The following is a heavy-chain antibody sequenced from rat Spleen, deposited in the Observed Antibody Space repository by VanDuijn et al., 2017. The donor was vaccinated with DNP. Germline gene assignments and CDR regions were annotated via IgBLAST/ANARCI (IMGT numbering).Heavy chain of an antibody. J-gene: IGHJ3*01. CDR2: ISAGGRST. CDR3: ATVHYYDGTRFAY. V-gene: IGHV5-27*01. D-gene: IGHD1-12*02. CDR1: GFTFGHYY. Sequence: EVQLVESGGGLVQPGRSLKLSCTASGFTFGHYYMAWVRQAPTGGLEWVAYISAGGRSTYYRDSVKGRFTISRDNEGSTLSLQMDSLRSEDTATYYCATVHYYDGTRFAYWGQGTLVTVSS.